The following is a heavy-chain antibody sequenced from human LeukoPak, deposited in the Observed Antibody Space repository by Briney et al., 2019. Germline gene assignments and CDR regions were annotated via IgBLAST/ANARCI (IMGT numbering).Heavy chain of an antibody. V-gene: IGHV3-7*03. CDR2: IKQDGSEK. CDR1: GFTFSNYW. CDR3: ARVRYSYGPNFDY. D-gene: IGHD5-18*01. J-gene: IGHJ4*02. Sequence: PGGSLRLSCAASGFTFSNYWMTWVRQAPGKGLEWVANIKQDGSEKYYVDSVKGRFTISRDNAKNSLYLQMNSLRAEDTAVYYCARVRYSYGPNFDYWGQGTLVTVSS.